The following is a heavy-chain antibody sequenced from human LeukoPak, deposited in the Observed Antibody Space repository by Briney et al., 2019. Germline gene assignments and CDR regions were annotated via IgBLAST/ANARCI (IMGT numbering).Heavy chain of an antibody. Sequence: GSLRLSCAASGFTFSNAWMSWVRQPPGKGLEWIGEINHSGSTNYNPSLKSRVTISVDTSKNQFSLKLSSVTAADTAVYYCARDQYYDSSTYYEIDYWGQGTLVTVSS. V-gene: IGHV4-4*02. CDR3: ARDQYYDSSTYYEIDY. CDR1: GFTFSNAW. J-gene: IGHJ4*02. D-gene: IGHD3-22*01. CDR2: INHSGST.